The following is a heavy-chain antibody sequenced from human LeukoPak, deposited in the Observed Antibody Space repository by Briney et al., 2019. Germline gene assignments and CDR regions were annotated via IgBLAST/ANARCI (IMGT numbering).Heavy chain of an antibody. CDR2: INPNSGGT. J-gene: IGHJ6*02. V-gene: IGHV1-2*02. D-gene: IGHD2-21*02. CDR1: GYTFTGYY. Sequence: ASVKVSCKASGYTFTGYYMHWVRQAPGQGLEWMGWINPNSGGTNYAQKFQGRVTMTRDTSISTAYMELSRLRSDDTAVYYCARDTATVTADYYYYGMDVWGQGTVVTVSS. CDR3: ARDTATVTADYYYYGMDV.